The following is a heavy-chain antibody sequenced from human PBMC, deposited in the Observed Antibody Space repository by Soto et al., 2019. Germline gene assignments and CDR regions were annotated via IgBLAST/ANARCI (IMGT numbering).Heavy chain of an antibody. CDR3: VRDNSATFLPTPGDEKTDRRGWWFDP. V-gene: IGHV1-46*03. CDR2: INPSGTPS. D-gene: IGHD2-15*01. Sequence: ASVKVSCKASGFTFTNFFMHWVRQAPGQGPEWMGVINPSGTPSSYAQKFQDRFIMTRDTSTSTVYMELNSLTSEDTATYYCVRDNSATFLPTPGDEKTDRRGWWFDPWG. CDR1: GFTFTNFF. J-gene: IGHJ5*02.